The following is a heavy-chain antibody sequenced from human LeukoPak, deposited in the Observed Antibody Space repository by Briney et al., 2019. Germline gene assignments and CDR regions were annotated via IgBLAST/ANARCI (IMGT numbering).Heavy chain of an antibody. CDR3: ATLARAPAAAMDV. V-gene: IGHV4-34*01. CDR2: INHSGST. D-gene: IGHD2-2*01. Sequence: KSSETLSLTCAVYGGSFSGYYWSWIRQPPGKGLEWIGEINHSGSTNYNPSLKSRVTISVDTSKNQFSLKLSSVTAADTAVYYCATLARAPAAAMDVWGQGTTVTVSS. CDR1: GGSFSGYY. J-gene: IGHJ6*02.